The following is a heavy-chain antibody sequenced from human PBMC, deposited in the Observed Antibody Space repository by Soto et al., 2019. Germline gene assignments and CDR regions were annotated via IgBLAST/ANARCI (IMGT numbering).Heavy chain of an antibody. CDR2: ISSDGHHQ. Sequence: QTVGSLRLSCATSGFSFNDYAMYWVRQAPGQGLEWVAIISSDGHHQFYLDNLRGRFTVSRDNSKNTLYLQMNSLRPEDTAVYYCSRGTYYPQSSGLHADYWGPGTVVTVSS. D-gene: IGHD3-22*01. V-gene: IGHV3-30*03. J-gene: IGHJ4*02. CDR3: SRGTYYPQSSGLHADY. CDR1: GFSFNDYA.